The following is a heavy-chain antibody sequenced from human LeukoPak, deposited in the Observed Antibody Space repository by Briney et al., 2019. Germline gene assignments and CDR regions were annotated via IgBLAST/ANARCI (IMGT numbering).Heavy chain of an antibody. CDR1: GGTFSSYA. Sequence: SVKVSCKASGGTFSSYAISWVRQPPGQGLEWMGGIIPIFDATNYAQKFQGRVTITTDASTSTAYMEVSSLRSEDTAVYYCASSPIAVAGTHYYYYYMDVWGKGTTVTVSS. J-gene: IGHJ6*03. D-gene: IGHD6-19*01. CDR2: IIPIFDAT. V-gene: IGHV1-69*05. CDR3: ASSPIAVAGTHYYYYYMDV.